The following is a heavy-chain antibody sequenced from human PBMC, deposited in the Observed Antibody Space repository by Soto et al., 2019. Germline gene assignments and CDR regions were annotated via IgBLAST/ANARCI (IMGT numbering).Heavy chain of an antibody. CDR3: ARDWDSSGLFDP. V-gene: IGHV4-39*02. Sequence: SETLSLTCTVSGGSISSSTYYWDWIRQPPGKGLEWIGAMYYTGNKNYNPSLESRVTMSVDTSKNQFSLKLSSVTPTDTAVYYCARDWDSSGLFDPWGQGALVTVSS. D-gene: IGHD3-10*01. J-gene: IGHJ5*02. CDR2: MYYTGNK. CDR1: GGSISSSTYY.